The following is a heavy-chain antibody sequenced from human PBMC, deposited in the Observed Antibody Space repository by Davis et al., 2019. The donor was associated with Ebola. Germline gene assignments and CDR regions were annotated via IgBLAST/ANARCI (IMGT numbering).Heavy chain of an antibody. CDR1: GYTFTGYY. Sequence: ASVKVPCKASGYTFTGYYMHWVRQAPGQGLEWMGWINPNSGGTNYAQKLQGWVTMTRDTSISTAYMELSRLRSDDTAVYYCARESWNARVGWFDPWGQGTLVTVSS. J-gene: IGHJ5*02. CDR3: ARESWNARVGWFDP. D-gene: IGHD1-1*01. CDR2: INPNSGGT. V-gene: IGHV1-2*04.